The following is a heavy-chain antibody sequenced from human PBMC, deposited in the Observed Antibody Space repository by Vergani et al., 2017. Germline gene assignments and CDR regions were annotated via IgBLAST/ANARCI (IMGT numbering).Heavy chain of an antibody. CDR1: GYSVGSGYY. V-gene: IGHV4-38-2*01. J-gene: IGHJ4*02. Sequence: HVDLQESGPGLVKSSETLSLNCAVSGYSVGSGYYCGWIRQPPGRGLEWIGCVHRNGNTYYTSSPRSRATTSRDTSKNQFSLRLTSVTAADTAVYDCARQNPYGSAQVVFWGRGVLVTVSA. CDR3: ARQNPYGSAQVVF. CDR2: VHRNGNT. D-gene: IGHD3-10*01.